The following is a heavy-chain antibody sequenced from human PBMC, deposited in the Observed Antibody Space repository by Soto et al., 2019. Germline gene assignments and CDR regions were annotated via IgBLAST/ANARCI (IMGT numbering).Heavy chain of an antibody. CDR2: ISGGGGST. V-gene: IGHV3-23*01. D-gene: IGHD2-2*01. CDR3: AKEHGPAAPYDGFDI. CDR1: GFTFSSHA. Sequence: EVQLLESGGGLVQPGGSLRLSCEASGFTFSSHAMSWVRQAPGKGLEWVSTISGGGGSTYYPDSVKGRFTISRDNSKNTLHLQMSSLRAEDTAIYYCAKEHGPAAPYDGFDIWGQGTMVTVSS. J-gene: IGHJ3*02.